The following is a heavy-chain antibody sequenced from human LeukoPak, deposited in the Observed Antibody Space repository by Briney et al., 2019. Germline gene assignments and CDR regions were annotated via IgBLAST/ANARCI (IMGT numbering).Heavy chain of an antibody. CDR1: GGSISSSSYY. CDR2: IYYSGST. D-gene: IGHD1-26*01. V-gene: IGHV4-39*01. CDR3: ARAPGLRIVGATSHFDY. Sequence: SGTLSLTCTVSGGSISSSSYYWGWIRQPPGKVLEWIGSIYYSGSTYYNPSLKSRVTISVDTSKNQFSLKLSSVTAADTAVYYCARAPGLRIVGATSHFDYWGQGTLVTVSS. J-gene: IGHJ4*02.